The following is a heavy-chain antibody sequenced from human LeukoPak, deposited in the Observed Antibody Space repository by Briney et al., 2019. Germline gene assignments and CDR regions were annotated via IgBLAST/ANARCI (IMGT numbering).Heavy chain of an antibody. J-gene: IGHJ4*02. V-gene: IGHV3-74*01. CDR2: ISPDGKDT. CDR3: ATYNWEYEADY. Sequence: GGTLRLSCAASGFIFSNYALAWVRQAPGKGLVWVSRISPDGKDTSHADSVKGRFTISRDNAKNTLYLQMNSLRAEDTAVYYCATYNWEYEADYWGQGTLVTVSS. CDR1: GFIFSNYA. D-gene: IGHD1-20*01.